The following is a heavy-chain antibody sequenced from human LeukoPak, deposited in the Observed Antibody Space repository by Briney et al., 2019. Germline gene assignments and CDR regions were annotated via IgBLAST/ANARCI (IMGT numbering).Heavy chain of an antibody. Sequence: SETLSLTCTVSGGSISSYYWSWIRQPAGKGLEWIGRIYTSGSTNYNPSLKSRVTMSVDTSKNQFSLKLSSVTAADTAVYYCARDTPLPAYYYYYMDAWGKGTTVTVSS. V-gene: IGHV4-4*07. CDR3: ARDTPLPAYYYYYMDA. J-gene: IGHJ6*03. CDR2: IYTSGST. CDR1: GGSISSYY.